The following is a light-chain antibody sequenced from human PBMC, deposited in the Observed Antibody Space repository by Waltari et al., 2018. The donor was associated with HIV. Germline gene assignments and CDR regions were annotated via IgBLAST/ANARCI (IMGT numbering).Light chain of an antibody. CDR2: AVD. CDR1: DTDFSLYKF. J-gene: IGLJ3*02. CDR3: AAVTGDSTVM. Sequence: AVTQPASVSGLPGQSTTISCTGDDTDFSLYKFVSWYQQHSGQPPRLILYAVDSRPSGVCDRFSGAMSGNTACLTSSGLRAEDEGQYYCAAVTGDSTVMFGGGTEVTVL. V-gene: IGLV2-14*03.